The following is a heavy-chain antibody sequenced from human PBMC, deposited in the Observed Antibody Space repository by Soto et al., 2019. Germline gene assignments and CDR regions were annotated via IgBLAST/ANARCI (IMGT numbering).Heavy chain of an antibody. J-gene: IGHJ4*02. Sequence: QVQLVQSGAEVKKPGASVKVSCKASGYTFTSYAMHWVRQAPGQRLEWMGWINAGNGNTNYSQKFQGRVTITRDTSASTAYMELSSLRSEDTAVYYCARDYSSGYGMGYWGQGTLVTVSS. CDR1: GYTFTSYA. V-gene: IGHV1-3*01. CDR3: ARDYSSGYGMGY. D-gene: IGHD3-22*01. CDR2: INAGNGNT.